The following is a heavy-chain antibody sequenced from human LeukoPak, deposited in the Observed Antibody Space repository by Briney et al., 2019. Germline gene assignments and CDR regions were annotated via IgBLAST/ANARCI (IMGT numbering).Heavy chain of an antibody. CDR1: GFTFSSYW. J-gene: IGHJ4*02. CDR2: INGDGSST. Sequence: PGGSLRLSCAASGFTFSSYWMHWVRQAPGKGLVWVSRINGDGSSTAYADSVKGRFTISRDNSKNTLYLQMNSLRAEDTAVYYCAKDLEMATIRRLFDYWGQGTLVTVSS. D-gene: IGHD5-24*01. V-gene: IGHV3-74*01. CDR3: AKDLEMATIRRLFDY.